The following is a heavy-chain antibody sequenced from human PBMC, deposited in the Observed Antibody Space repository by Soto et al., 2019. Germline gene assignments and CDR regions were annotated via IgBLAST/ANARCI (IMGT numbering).Heavy chain of an antibody. CDR3: AKGEWTGTFYYYYGMDV. D-gene: IGHD1-7*01. CDR2: ISGSGGST. Sequence: HPGGSLRLSCAASGFTFSSYAMSWVRQAPGKGLEWVSAISGSGGSTYYADSVKGRFTISRDNSKNTLYLQMNSLRAEDTAVYYCAKGEWTGTFYYYYGMDVWGQGTTVTVSS. J-gene: IGHJ6*02. V-gene: IGHV3-23*01. CDR1: GFTFSSYA.